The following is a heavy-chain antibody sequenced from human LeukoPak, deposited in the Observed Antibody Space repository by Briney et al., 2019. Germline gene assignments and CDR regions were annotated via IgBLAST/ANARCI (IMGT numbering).Heavy chain of an antibody. V-gene: IGHV1-69*05. CDR3: ARAIAYYDSSGYLRFGGFDY. Sequence: ASVKVSXKASGGTFRSYAISWVRQAPGQGLEWMGRIIPIFGTANYAQKFQGRVTITTDESTSTAYMELSSLRSEDTAVYYCARAIAYYDSSGYLRFGGFDYWGQGTLVTVSS. CDR1: GGTFRSYA. J-gene: IGHJ4*02. D-gene: IGHD3-22*01. CDR2: IIPIFGTA.